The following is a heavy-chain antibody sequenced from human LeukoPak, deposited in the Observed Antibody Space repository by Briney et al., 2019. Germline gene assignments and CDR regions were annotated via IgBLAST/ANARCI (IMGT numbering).Heavy chain of an antibody. J-gene: IGHJ4*02. D-gene: IGHD6-19*01. CDR2: INHSGST. CDR3: ARAQYSSGWGNDY. CDR1: GGSFSGYY. Sequence: SETLSLTCAVYGGSFSGYYWSWIRQPPGKGLEWIGEINHSGSTNYNPSLKSRVTISVDTSKNQFSLKLSSVTAADTAVYYCARAQYSSGWGNDYWGQGTLVTVSS. V-gene: IGHV4-34*01.